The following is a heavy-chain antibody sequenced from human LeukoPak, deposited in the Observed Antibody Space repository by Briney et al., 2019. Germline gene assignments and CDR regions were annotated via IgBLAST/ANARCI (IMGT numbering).Heavy chain of an antibody. V-gene: IGHV1-18*01. Sequence: ASVKVSCKASGYTFTSYGISWVRQAPGQGLEWMGWISAYNGNTNYAQKLQGRVTMTTDTSTSTAYMELRSLRSDDTAVYYCARDRGRGYYDSSGYHYRSPIKYYFDYWGQGTLVTVSS. CDR3: ARDRGRGYYDSSGYHYRSPIKYYFDY. CDR1: GYTFTSYG. CDR2: ISAYNGNT. J-gene: IGHJ4*02. D-gene: IGHD3-22*01.